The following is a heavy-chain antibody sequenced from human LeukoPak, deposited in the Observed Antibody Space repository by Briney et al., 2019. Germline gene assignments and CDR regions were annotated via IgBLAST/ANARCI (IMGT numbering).Heavy chain of an antibody. D-gene: IGHD5-24*01. CDR1: GYTFTSYD. V-gene: IGHV1-8*01. J-gene: IGHJ4*02. CDR3: ARAGRWQQLLGY. CDR2: MNPNSGNT. Sequence: GASVKVSCKASGYTFTSYDINWVRQATGRGLEWMGWMNPNSGNTGYAQKFQGRVTMTRNTSISTAYMELSSLRSEDTAVYYCARAGRWQQLLGYWGQGTLVTVSS.